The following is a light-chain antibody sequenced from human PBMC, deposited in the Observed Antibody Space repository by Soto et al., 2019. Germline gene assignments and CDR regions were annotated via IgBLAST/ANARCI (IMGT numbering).Light chain of an antibody. CDR2: GAS. CDR1: QSVRSSY. CDR3: QQYGNSFWT. Sequence: EIVLTQSPGTLSLSPGDRATLSCRASQSVRSSYLAWYQQKPGQAPRLLIYGASSRATGIPDRFSGSGSGTDFTLTISRLEPEDFAVYYCQQYGNSFWTFGQGTKVEIK. V-gene: IGKV3-20*01. J-gene: IGKJ1*01.